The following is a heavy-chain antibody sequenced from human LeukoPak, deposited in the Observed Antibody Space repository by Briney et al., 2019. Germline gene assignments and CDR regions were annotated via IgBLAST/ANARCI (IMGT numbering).Heavy chain of an antibody. CDR2: INPNSGGT. CDR1: GYTFTGYY. D-gene: IGHD1-26*01. J-gene: IGHJ3*02. Sequence: ASVKVSCKASGYTFTGYYMHWVRQAPGQGLEWMGWINPNSGGTNYAQKFQGRVTMTRDTSISTAYMELSSLRSEDTAVYYCARDKTGAKHAFDIWGQGTMVTVSS. V-gene: IGHV1-2*02. CDR3: ARDKTGAKHAFDI.